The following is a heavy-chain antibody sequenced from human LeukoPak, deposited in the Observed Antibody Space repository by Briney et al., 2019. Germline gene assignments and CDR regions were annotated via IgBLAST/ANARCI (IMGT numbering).Heavy chain of an antibody. Sequence: SETLSLTCAVYGGSFSGYYWSWIRQPPGKGLEWIGEINHSGSTNYNPSLKSRVTISVDTSKNQCSVKLMSVTAADTAVDYCASFGVASRWGQGTLVTVSS. V-gene: IGHV4-34*01. D-gene: IGHD3-3*01. CDR2: INHSGST. CDR3: ASFGVASR. CDR1: GGSFSGYY. J-gene: IGHJ4*02.